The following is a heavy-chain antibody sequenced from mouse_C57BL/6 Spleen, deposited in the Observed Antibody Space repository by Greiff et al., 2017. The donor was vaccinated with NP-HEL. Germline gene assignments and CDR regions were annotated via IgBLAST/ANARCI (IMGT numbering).Heavy chain of an antibody. V-gene: IGHV1-53*01. CDR2: INPSNGGT. D-gene: IGHD1-1*01. CDR1: GYTFTSYW. Sequence: VQLQQPGTELVKPGASVKLSCKASGYTFTSYWMHWVKQRPGQGLEWIGNINPSNGGTHYNEKFKRKATLTVDKSSSTAYMQLSSLTSEDSAVYYCAYDYYGISTGYFDVWGTGTTVTVSS. CDR3: AYDYYGISTGYFDV. J-gene: IGHJ1*03.